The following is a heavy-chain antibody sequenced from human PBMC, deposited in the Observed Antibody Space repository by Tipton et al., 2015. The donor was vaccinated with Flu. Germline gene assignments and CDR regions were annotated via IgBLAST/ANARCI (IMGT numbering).Heavy chain of an antibody. J-gene: IGHJ3*02. CDR2: IWYDGSKK. D-gene: IGHD3-22*01. Sequence: RSLRLSCAASGFTFSSYGMHWVRQAPGKGLEWVAVIWYDGSKKYYADSVKGRFTISRDDSENTLYLQMNSLRAEDTAVYYCARDPYHFESSGQMDAHDIWGQGTMVTVSS. CDR1: GFTFSSYG. CDR3: ARDPYHFESSGQMDAHDI. V-gene: IGHV3-33*01.